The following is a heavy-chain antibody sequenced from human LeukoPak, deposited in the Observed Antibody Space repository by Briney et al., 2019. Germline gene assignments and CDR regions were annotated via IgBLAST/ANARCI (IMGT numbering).Heavy chain of an antibody. V-gene: IGHV1-2*02. CDR1: GYTFTDYY. D-gene: IGHD6-19*01. Sequence: ASVKVSCKASGYTFTDYYMHWVRQAPGQGLEWMGWINPNSGGTNYAQKFKGRVTLTRDTSVSTVYMELSGLRSDDTAVYYCARDPYSSGSWGQGTLVTVSS. CDR3: ARDPYSSGS. J-gene: IGHJ4*02. CDR2: INPNSGGT.